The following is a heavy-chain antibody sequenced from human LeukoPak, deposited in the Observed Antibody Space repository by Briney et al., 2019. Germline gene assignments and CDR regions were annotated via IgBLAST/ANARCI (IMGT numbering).Heavy chain of an antibody. D-gene: IGHD3-22*01. CDR1: VGSFSGYY. Sequence: SETLSLTCAVYVGSFSGYYWSWIRQPPGKGLEWIGEINHSGSPNYNPSLKSRVTISVDTSKNQFSLRLSSVTAADTAVYYCARGNNYDSSGYYFDYWGQGTLVTVSS. V-gene: IGHV4-34*01. CDR2: INHSGSP. J-gene: IGHJ4*02. CDR3: ARGNNYDSSGYYFDY.